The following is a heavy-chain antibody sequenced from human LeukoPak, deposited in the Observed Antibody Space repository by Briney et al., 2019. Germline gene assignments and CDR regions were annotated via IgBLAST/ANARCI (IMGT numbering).Heavy chain of an antibody. D-gene: IGHD6-13*01. CDR3: ARAYSSSWSRNNWFDP. CDR2: IYSGGST. Sequence: GGSLRLSCAASGFTVSSNYMSWVRQAPGKGLEWVSVIYSGGSTYYADSVKGRFTISRDNSKNTLYLQMNSLRAEDTAVYYSARAYSSSWSRNNWFDPWGQGTLVTVSS. J-gene: IGHJ5*02. CDR1: GFTVSSNY. V-gene: IGHV3-66*01.